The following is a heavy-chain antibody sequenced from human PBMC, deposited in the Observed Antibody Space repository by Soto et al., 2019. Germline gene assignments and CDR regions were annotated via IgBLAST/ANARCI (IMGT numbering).Heavy chain of an antibody. CDR3: AKDSDIVAISTAIGQQLDT. Sequence: HPGGSLRLSCAASGFGFSNYWMTWVRQAAGKGLEWVANIKEDGSEKEYVHSVKGRFTVSRDNAQNSLYLQMNSLRGEDTAIYYCAKDSDIVAISTAIGQQLDTRGQGTRVTVSS. V-gene: IGHV3-7*03. CDR1: GFGFSNYW. D-gene: IGHD2-21*01. CDR2: IKEDGSEK. J-gene: IGHJ5*02.